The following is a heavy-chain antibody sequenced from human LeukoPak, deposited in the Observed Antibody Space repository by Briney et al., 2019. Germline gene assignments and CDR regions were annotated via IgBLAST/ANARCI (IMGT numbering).Heavy chain of an antibody. CDR3: AGRITMVRGATRGALDI. V-gene: IGHV4-34*01. D-gene: IGHD3-10*01. CDR2: GSDVGGT. J-gene: IGHJ3*02. Sequence: PSETLSLTCAVYGASLNGHYWSWIRQPPGKGLEWIGEGSDVGGTKYNPSLKSRVTISVDRSKNQFSLKLSSVTAADTAVYYCAGRITMVRGATRGALDIWGQGTMVTVSS. CDR1: GASLNGHY.